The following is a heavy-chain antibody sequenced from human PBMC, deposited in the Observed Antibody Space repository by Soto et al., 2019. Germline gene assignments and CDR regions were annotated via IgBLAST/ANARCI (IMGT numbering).Heavy chain of an antibody. V-gene: IGHV3-74*01. Sequence: EVQLVESGGGLVQPGESLTLSCAASGFPFSSYWMHWVRQAPGKGLVWVSRIKSDGSGTYYADSVQDRFTISRDNARNTLYLQMNSLRVADTAVYFGARGDGDRYDGHGYLGRHWGQGTLVTVSS. CDR2: IKSDGSGT. D-gene: IGHD5-18*01. J-gene: IGHJ4*02. CDR1: GFPFSSYW. CDR3: ARGDGDRYDGHGYLGRH.